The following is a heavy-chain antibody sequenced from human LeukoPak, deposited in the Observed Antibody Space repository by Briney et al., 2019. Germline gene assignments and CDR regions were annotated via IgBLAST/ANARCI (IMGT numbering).Heavy chain of an antibody. CDR3: LRLDSRWCDL. Sequence: SETLSLTCAVSGYSISSGYSWGWIRPPPGKGLEWIGSIYHSGSTYYNPSLKSRVTLSVDTSKSHFSLKLSSVTPVDTAVYYCLRLDSRWCDLWGQGTLVTVSS. D-gene: IGHD3/OR15-3a*01. J-gene: IGHJ5*02. V-gene: IGHV4-38-2*01. CDR1: GYSISSGYS. CDR2: IYHSGST.